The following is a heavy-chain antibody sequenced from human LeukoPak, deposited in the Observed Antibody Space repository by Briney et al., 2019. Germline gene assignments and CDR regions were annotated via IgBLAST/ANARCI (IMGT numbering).Heavy chain of an antibody. V-gene: IGHV4-4*09. CDR1: GGCISSYY. CDR2: IYTSGSI. D-gene: IGHD1-26*01. J-gene: IGHJ3*02. Sequence: SETLFLTCTVSGGCISSYYWSWIRQPPGKGLEWIGYIYTSGSINYNPSLKSRVTISVDTSKNQFSLKLSSVTAADTAVYYCARHVGAPRNDAFDICGQGTMVTVSS. CDR3: ARHVGAPRNDAFDI.